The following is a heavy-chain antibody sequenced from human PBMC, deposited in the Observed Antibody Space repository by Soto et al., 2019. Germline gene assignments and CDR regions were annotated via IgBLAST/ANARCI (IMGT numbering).Heavy chain of an antibody. CDR3: ARVAARSSYGPSGYFDY. D-gene: IGHD5-18*01. V-gene: IGHV1-69*13. CDR2: IIPIFGTA. J-gene: IGHJ4*02. CDR1: GGTFSSYA. Sequence: SVKVSCKASGGTFSSYAISWVRQAPGQGLEWMGGIIPIFGTANYAQKFQGRVTITADESTSTAYMELSSLRSEDTAVYYCARVAARSSYGPSGYFDYWGQGTLVTVSS.